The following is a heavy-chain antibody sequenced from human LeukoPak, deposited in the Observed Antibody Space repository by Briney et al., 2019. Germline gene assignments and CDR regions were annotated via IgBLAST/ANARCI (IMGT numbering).Heavy chain of an antibody. Sequence: PGGSLRLSCAASGFTFSTYAMNWVRQAPGKGLEWVSSISITSSHIYYAASVRGRFTISRDNAKNSLNLQMDSLGAEDTALYYCARGDTSLQRNDALDIWGQGTMVSVSS. CDR3: ARGDTSLQRNDALDI. J-gene: IGHJ3*02. CDR1: GFTFSTYA. V-gene: IGHV3-21*01. CDR2: ISITSSHI. D-gene: IGHD2/OR15-2a*01.